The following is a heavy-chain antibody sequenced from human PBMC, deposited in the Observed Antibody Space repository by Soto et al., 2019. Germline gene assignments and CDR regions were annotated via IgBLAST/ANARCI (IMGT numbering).Heavy chain of an antibody. J-gene: IGHJ4*02. CDR3: ARGRRADYGEDY. D-gene: IGHD4-17*01. CDR2: IYYSGST. Sequence: KASETLSLTCNVSGGSINSNSYHWGWIRQPPGKGLEWIGTIYYSGSTNYNPSLKSRVTMSVDTSKNQFSLKLSSVTAADTAVYYCARGRRADYGEDYWGQGTLVTVSS. CDR1: GGSINSNSYH. V-gene: IGHV4-39*07.